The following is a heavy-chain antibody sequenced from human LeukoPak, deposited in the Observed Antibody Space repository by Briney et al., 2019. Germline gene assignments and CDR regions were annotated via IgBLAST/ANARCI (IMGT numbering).Heavy chain of an antibody. J-gene: IGHJ6*02. V-gene: IGHV1-2*06. CDR2: INPNSGGT. Sequence: ASVKVSCKASGYTFTSYYMHWVRQAPGQGLEWMGRINPNSGGTNYAQKFQGRVTMTRDTSISTAYMELSRLRSDDTAVYYCARDGARYYYYYGMDVWGQGTTVTVSS. CDR1: GYTFTSYY. CDR3: ARDGARYYYYYGMDV. D-gene: IGHD4/OR15-4a*01.